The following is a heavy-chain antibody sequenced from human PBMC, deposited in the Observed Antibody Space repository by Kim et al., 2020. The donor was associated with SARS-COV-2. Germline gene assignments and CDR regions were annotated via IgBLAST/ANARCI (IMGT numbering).Heavy chain of an antibody. J-gene: IGHJ4*02. CDR3: AIVASKLRFLNFEY. Sequence: YADSVKARFTISRANSKNTLYLQLNSLRAEDTAVYYCAIVASKLRFLNFEYWGQGTLVTVSP. D-gene: IGHD3-3*01. V-gene: IGHV3-23*01.